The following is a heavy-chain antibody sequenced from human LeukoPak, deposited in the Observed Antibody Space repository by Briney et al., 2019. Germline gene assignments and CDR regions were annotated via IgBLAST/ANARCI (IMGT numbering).Heavy chain of an antibody. J-gene: IGHJ4*02. CDR2: IYWDDDK. D-gene: IGHD3-10*01. Sequence: SGPTLVKPTQTLTLTCTFSGFSLSTSGVGVGWIRQPPGKALDWLALIYWDDDKRYSPSLKTRLTITKDTSKNQVVLTMTNMDPVDTATYYCAHTDGFGEAQYFDHWGQGTLVTVSS. V-gene: IGHV2-5*02. CDR1: GFSLSTSGVG. CDR3: AHTDGFGEAQYFDH.